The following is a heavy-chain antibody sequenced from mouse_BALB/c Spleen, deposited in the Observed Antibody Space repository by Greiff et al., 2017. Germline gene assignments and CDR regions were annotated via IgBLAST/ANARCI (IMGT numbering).Heavy chain of an antibody. CDR3: ARGYYGSYAMDY. CDR2: IYPGDGDT. J-gene: IGHJ4*01. D-gene: IGHD1-1*01. Sequence: VQLQQSGAELARPGASVKLSCKASGYTFTSYWMQWVKQRPGQGLEWIGAIYPGDGDTRYTQKFKGKATLTADKSSSTAYMQLSSLASEDSAVYYCARGYYGSYAMDYWGQGTSVTVSS. V-gene: IGHV1-87*01. CDR1: GYTFTSYW.